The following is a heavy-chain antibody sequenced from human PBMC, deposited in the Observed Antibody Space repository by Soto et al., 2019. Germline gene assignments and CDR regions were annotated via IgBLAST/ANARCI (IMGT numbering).Heavy chain of an antibody. CDR2: INPDGSAK. V-gene: IGHV3-7*01. CDR3: VKYRQLDC. D-gene: IGHD1-1*01. CDR1: GFTFRSSW. J-gene: IGHJ4*02. Sequence: GGSLRLSCAASGFTFRSSWMTWVRQAPGEGLEWVANINPDGSAKYYVDSVEGRFTISRDNAKNSLYLQMNGLRAEDTALYYCVKYRQLDCWGQGNLVTVSS.